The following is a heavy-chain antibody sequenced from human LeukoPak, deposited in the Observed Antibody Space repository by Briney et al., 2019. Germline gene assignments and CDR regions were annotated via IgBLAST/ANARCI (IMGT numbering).Heavy chain of an antibody. CDR2: ISSSGSTI. CDR1: GFTFSDYY. CDR3: ARDRRESLYLDDSSGHDAFDI. J-gene: IGHJ3*02. Sequence: PGGSLRLSCAASGFTFSDYYMSWIRQAPGKGLEWVSYISSSGSTIYYADSVKGRFTISRDNAKNSLYLQMNSLRAEDTAVYYCARDRRESLYLDDSSGHDAFDIWGQGTMVTVSS. V-gene: IGHV3-11*04. D-gene: IGHD3-22*01.